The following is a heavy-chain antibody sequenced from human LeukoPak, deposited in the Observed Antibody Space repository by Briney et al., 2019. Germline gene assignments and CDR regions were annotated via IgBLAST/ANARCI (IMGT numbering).Heavy chain of an antibody. CDR1: GYIFNMYG. CDR3: ARAPRSWGFDY. V-gene: IGHV1-18*01. J-gene: IGHJ4*02. Sequence: ASVKVSCKASGYIFNMYGISWVRQAPGQGLEWMGWISVHNDNTNYVQKLQGRVTMTRSASINTAYMELTNLRSEDTAVYYCARAPRSWGFDYWGQGTLVTVSS. D-gene: IGHD7-27*01. CDR2: ISVHNDNT.